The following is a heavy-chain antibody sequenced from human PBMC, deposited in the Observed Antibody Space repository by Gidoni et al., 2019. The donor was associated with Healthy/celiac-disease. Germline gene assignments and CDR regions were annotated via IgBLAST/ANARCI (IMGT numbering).Heavy chain of an antibody. D-gene: IGHD2-2*01. CDR2: IYTSGST. Sequence: QRQLQQPGPGLVKPSATLYLTCTVSGAPISIYCWSWIRQPAAQGLEWIGRIYTSGSTNYNPSLKSRVTMSVDTSKNQFSLKLSSVTAADTAVYYCARDPPIVVVPAAIPNYYYYYMDVWGKGTTVTVSS. J-gene: IGHJ6*03. V-gene: IGHV4-4*07. CDR1: GAPISIYC. CDR3: ARDPPIVVVPAAIPNYYYYYMDV.